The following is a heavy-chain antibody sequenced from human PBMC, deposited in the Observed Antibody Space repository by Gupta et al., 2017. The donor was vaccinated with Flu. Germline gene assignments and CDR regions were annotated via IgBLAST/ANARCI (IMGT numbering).Heavy chain of an antibody. J-gene: IGHJ4*02. CDR1: GFTFSNYW. CDR3: TSISTTMDTY. V-gene: IGHV3-74*01. D-gene: IGHD5-18*01. Sequence: EVQLVESGGGLVQPGGSLRLSCAASGFTFSNYWMHWVRQAPGKGLVWVSRISNDGSSTTYADSVRGRFTISRDNAKNTLYLQMNSLRAEDTAVYYCTSISTTMDTYWGQGTLVTVSS. CDR2: ISNDGSST.